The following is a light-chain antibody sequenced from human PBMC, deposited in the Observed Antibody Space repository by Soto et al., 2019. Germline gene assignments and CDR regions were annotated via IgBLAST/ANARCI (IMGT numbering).Light chain of an antibody. CDR3: LQDYNYPYT. CDR2: AAS. Sequence: AIHMTQSPSSLSTSVGDSVTITCRASQGIESDVAWYQQKPGKAPKLLIYAASSLQSGVPSRFSGSGSGTDFTLTISSLQPEDFATYYCLQDYNYPYTFGQGTKLGVK. J-gene: IGKJ2*01. CDR1: QGIESD. V-gene: IGKV1-6*01.